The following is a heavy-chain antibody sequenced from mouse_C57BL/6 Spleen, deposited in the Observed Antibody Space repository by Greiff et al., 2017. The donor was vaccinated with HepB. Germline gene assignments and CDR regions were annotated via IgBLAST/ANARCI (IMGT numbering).Heavy chain of an antibody. J-gene: IGHJ3*01. CDR1: GFTFSSYA. CDR3: ARDEGDYGRAY. D-gene: IGHD1-1*01. V-gene: IGHV5-4*01. CDR2: ISDGGSYT. Sequence: DVMLVESGGGLVKPGGSLKLSCAASGFTFSSYAMSWVRQTPEKRLEWVATISDGGSYTYYPDNVKGRFTISRDNANNNLYLQLSHLKSEDAAMYYCARDEGDYGRAYWGQGTLVTVSA.